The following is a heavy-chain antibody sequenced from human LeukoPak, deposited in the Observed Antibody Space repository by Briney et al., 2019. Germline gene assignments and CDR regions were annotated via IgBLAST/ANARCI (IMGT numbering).Heavy chain of an antibody. Sequence: AASVKVSCKASGYTFTGYYMHWVRQAPGQGLEWMGWMNPNSGNTGYAQKFQGRVTMTRNTSISTAYMELSSLRSEDTAVYYCARGITMVRGVIITRVWYFDYWGQGTLVTVSS. V-gene: IGHV1-8*02. CDR2: MNPNSGNT. CDR3: ARGITMVRGVIITRVWYFDY. CDR1: GYTFTGYY. J-gene: IGHJ4*02. D-gene: IGHD3-10*01.